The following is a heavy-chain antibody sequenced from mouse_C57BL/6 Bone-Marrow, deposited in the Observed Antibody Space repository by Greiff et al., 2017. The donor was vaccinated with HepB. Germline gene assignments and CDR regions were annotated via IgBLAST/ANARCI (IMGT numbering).Heavy chain of an antibody. CDR1: GFSLTSYG. Sequence: VQLQQSGRGLVQPSQSLSITCTVSGFSLTSYGVHWVRQPPGKGLEWLGVIWSGGSTDYNAAFISRLSISKDNSKSQVFIKMNSLQADDTAIYYCAKLFYYGYDERDYWGQGTSVTVST. D-gene: IGHD2-2*01. CDR3: AKLFYYGYDERDY. CDR2: IWSGGST. J-gene: IGHJ4*01. V-gene: IGHV2-4*01.